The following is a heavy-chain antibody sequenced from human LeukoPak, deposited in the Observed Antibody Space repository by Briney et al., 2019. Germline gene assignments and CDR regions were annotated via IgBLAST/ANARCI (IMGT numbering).Heavy chain of an antibody. CDR1: TYSISSGYY. J-gene: IGHJ5*02. D-gene: IGHD2-15*01. Sequence: PSETLSLTCAVSTYSISSGYYWGGFRQPPGRGLGWIGSTYHSGTTYYNPSIKSRVTIAVDTSKNQFTLKLTSVTAADAAVYYCVRPGYCSGGSFYWFDPWGQGTLVTVSS. CDR3: VRPGYCSGGSFYWFDP. V-gene: IGHV4-38-2*01. CDR2: TYHSGTT.